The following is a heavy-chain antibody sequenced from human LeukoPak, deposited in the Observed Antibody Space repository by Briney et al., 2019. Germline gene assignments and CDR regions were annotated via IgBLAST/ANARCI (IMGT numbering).Heavy chain of an antibody. CDR3: AFSSYYLQGNYYYMDV. Sequence: GASVKVSCKASGYTLTGYYMHWVRQAPGQGLEWIGWINPDSGGTNFSQKFQGRVTMTRDTSISTAYMELRSLRSDDTAVYYCAFSSYYLQGNYYYMDVWGKGTTVTVSS. CDR2: INPDSGGT. D-gene: IGHD1-26*01. V-gene: IGHV1-2*02. CDR1: GYTLTGYY. J-gene: IGHJ6*03.